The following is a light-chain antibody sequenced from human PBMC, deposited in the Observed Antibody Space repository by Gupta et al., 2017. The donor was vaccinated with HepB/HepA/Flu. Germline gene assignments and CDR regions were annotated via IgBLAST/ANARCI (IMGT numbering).Light chain of an antibody. CDR1: SSDVGGYNY. Sequence: QSALTQPASVSGSPGQSITISCTGTSSDVGGYNYVSWYQQHPGEAPKLMIYDVSNRPSGVSNRFSGSKSGNTASLTISGLQAEDEADYYCSSYTSSSRLVFGGGTKLTVL. J-gene: IGLJ3*02. CDR3: SSYTSSSRLV. V-gene: IGLV2-14*01. CDR2: DVS.